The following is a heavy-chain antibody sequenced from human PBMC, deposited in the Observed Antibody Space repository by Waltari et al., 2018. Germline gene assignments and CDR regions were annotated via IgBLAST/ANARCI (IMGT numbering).Heavy chain of an antibody. CDR2: INSDGSST. CDR1: GFTFSSYW. Sequence: EVQLVESGGGLVQPGGSLRLSCAASGFTFSSYWMHWVRQAPGKGLVWVSRINSDGSSTSYADSVKGRFTISRDNAKNTLYLQMNSLRAEDMAVYYCARVVSPGYYYYMDVWGKGTTVTVSS. CDR3: ARVVSPGYYYYMDV. J-gene: IGHJ6*03. D-gene: IGHD3-10*01. V-gene: IGHV3-74*01.